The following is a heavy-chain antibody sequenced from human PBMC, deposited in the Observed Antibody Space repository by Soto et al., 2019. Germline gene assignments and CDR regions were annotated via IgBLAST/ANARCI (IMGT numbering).Heavy chain of an antibody. D-gene: IGHD5-12*01. J-gene: IGHJ4*02. V-gene: IGHV3-23*01. Sequence: GWSLRLSCSAPVFTFSSYAMSWCRQAPGKGLEWVSAISGSGGSTYYADSVKGRFTISRDNSKNTLYLQMNSLRAEDTAVYYCVKDGYNFPGYWGQGTLVTVSS. CDR2: ISGSGGST. CDR3: VKDGYNFPGY. CDR1: VFTFSSYA.